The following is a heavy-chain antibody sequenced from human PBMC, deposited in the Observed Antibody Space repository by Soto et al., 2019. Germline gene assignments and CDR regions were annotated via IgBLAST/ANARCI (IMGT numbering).Heavy chain of an antibody. Sequence: GGSLRLSCAASGFTFSGSAMHWVRQASGKGLEWVGRIRSKANSYATAYAASVKGRFTISRDDSKNTAYLQMNSLKTEDTAVFYCTRRGLLPPPAPFWFDPGGEGTRVTVS. CDR2: IRSKANSYAT. V-gene: IGHV3-73*01. CDR3: TRRGLLPPPAPFWFDP. J-gene: IGHJ5*02. D-gene: IGHD2-15*01. CDR1: GFTFSGSA.